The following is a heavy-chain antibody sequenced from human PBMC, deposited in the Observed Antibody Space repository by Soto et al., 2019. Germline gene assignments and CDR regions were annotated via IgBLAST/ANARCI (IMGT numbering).Heavy chain of an antibody. CDR1: GFTFSSYS. Sequence: PGGSLRLSCAASGFTFSSYSMNWVRQAPGKGLEWVSYISSSRSSISYADSVKGRFTISRDNSKNTLYLQMNSLRAEDTAVYYCARPHSSGWYHRGPYFDYWGQGTLVTVSS. CDR3: ARPHSSGWYHRGPYFDY. CDR2: ISSSRSSI. J-gene: IGHJ4*02. V-gene: IGHV3-48*01. D-gene: IGHD6-19*01.